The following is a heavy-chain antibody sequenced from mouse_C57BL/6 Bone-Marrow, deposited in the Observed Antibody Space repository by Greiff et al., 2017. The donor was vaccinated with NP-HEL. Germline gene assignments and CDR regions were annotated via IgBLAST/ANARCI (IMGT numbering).Heavy chain of an antibody. Sequence: VQRVESGAELARPGASVKLSCKASGYTFTSYGISWVKQRNGQGLEWIGEIYPRSGNTYYNEKFKGKATLTADKSSSTAYMELRSLTSEDSAVYFCAPLYYAMDYWGQGTSVTVSS. J-gene: IGHJ4*01. V-gene: IGHV1-81*01. CDR1: GYTFTSYG. CDR2: IYPRSGNT. CDR3: APLYYAMDY.